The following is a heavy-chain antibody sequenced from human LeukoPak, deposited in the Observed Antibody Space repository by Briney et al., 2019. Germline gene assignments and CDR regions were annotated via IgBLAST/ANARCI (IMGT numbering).Heavy chain of an antibody. Sequence: ASVKVSCKASGYTFTSYGISWVRQAPGQGLEWMGWISAYNGNTNYAQKLQGRVTMTTDTSTSTAYMELRSLRSDDTAVYYCARVLVPLLWFEAFDYWGQGTLVTVSS. CDR2: ISAYNGNT. CDR1: GYTFTSYG. V-gene: IGHV1-18*01. CDR3: ARVLVPLLWFEAFDY. D-gene: IGHD3-10*01. J-gene: IGHJ4*02.